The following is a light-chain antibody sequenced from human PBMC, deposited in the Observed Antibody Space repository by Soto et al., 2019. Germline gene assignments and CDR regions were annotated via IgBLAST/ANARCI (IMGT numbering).Light chain of an antibody. J-gene: IGKJ1*01. CDR1: QSISSY. CDR2: AAS. CDR3: QQSYRTPPT. Sequence: DIQMTQSPSSLSASVGDRVTITCRASQSISSYLNWYQQKPGKAPKLLIYAASSLQSGVPSRFSGSGSGTDFTLTISSLQPEDFATYYGQQSYRTPPTFGQGTKVEIK. V-gene: IGKV1-39*01.